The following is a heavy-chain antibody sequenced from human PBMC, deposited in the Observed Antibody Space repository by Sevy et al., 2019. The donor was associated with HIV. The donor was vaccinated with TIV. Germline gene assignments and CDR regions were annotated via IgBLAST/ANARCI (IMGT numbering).Heavy chain of an antibody. D-gene: IGHD5-18*01. CDR3: ARGKSGNGYALNY. V-gene: IGHV3-66*01. CDR2: IYSDETT. CDR1: GFSVNSNY. Sequence: GGSLRLSCAASGFSVNSNYMTWVRQAPGKGLEGVSVIYSDETTYHADSVKDRFTISRDNSKNMLYLQMSSLRAEDTAIYYCARGKSGNGYALNYWGQGTLVTVSS. J-gene: IGHJ4*02.